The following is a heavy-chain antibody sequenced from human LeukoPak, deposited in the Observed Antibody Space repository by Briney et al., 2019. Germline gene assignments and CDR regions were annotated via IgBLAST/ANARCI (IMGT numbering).Heavy chain of an antibody. V-gene: IGHV4-38-2*02. J-gene: IGHJ4*02. CDR1: GLSISSGYY. CDR2: FYHHSMGT. CDR3: ARDRSLAAAGDY. Sequence: SETLSLTCAVSGLSISSGYYWGWIRQPPGKGLEWIGSFYHHSMGTYYNASLKSRVTISVDMSMNQFYLRLSSVTAADTAVYYCARDRSLAAAGDYWGQGTQVTVSS. D-gene: IGHD6-13*01.